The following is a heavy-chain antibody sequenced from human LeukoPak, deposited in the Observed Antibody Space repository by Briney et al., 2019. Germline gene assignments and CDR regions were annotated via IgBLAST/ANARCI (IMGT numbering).Heavy chain of an antibody. CDR2: ISISGDGT. Sequence: AGGSLRLSCAGSGFTFNNYAMRWVRQTPRKGLEWVSTISISGDGTYYADPVKGRFTMSRDNSKNTLALQMNSLRAEDTAVYYCAYSSSWYSPIDYWGQGTLVTVSS. J-gene: IGHJ4*02. D-gene: IGHD6-13*01. CDR3: AYSSSWYSPIDY. V-gene: IGHV3-23*01. CDR1: GFTFNNYA.